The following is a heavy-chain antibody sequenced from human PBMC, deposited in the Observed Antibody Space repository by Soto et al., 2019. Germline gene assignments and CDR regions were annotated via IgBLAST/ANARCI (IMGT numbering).Heavy chain of an antibody. Sequence: GASVKVSCKASGYTFTSYGISWVRQAPGQGLEWMGWINANNANTNYAQKLQGRVTMTTDTSTSTAYMELRSLRSDDTAVYYCARGGGRYCSSTNCYYYYYMDVWGKGTTVTVSS. CDR1: GYTFTSYG. CDR2: INANNANT. CDR3: ARGGGRYCSSTNCYYYYYMDV. V-gene: IGHV1-18*01. J-gene: IGHJ6*03. D-gene: IGHD2-2*01.